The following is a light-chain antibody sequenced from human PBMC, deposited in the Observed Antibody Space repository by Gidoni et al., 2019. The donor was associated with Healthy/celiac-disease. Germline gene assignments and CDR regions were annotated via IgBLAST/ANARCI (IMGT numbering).Light chain of an antibody. V-gene: IGKV2-28*01. CDR3: MQALQIPWT. Sequence: IVMIQSPLSLPVTPGGPSSISCTSSQRLKHSNGYNYLDWYLQKPGQSPQLLIYLGSNRASGVPDRFSGSGSGTDFTLKISRVEAEDVGVYYCMQALQIPWTFGQGTKVEIK. J-gene: IGKJ1*01. CDR1: QRLKHSNGYNY. CDR2: LGS.